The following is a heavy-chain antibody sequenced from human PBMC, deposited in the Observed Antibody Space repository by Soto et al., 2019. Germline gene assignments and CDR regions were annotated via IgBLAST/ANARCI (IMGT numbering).Heavy chain of an antibody. CDR3: AAAGQGYSYGMDV. V-gene: IGHV1-58*01. CDR1: GFTFTSSA. Sequence: ASVKVSCKASGFTFTSSAVQWVRQARGQRLEWIGWIVVGSGNTNYAQKFQERVTITRDMSTSTAYMELSSLRCEDTAVYYCAAAGQGYSYGMDVWGQGTTVTVS. J-gene: IGHJ6*02. CDR2: IVVGSGNT. D-gene: IGHD5-18*01.